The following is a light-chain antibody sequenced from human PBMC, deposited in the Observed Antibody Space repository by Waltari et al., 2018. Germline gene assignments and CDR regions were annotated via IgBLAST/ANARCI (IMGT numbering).Light chain of an antibody. CDR3: HVWHPHVDPGV. CDR1: TIGTYS. V-gene: IGLV3-21*04. Sequence: SYVVTQPPSVSVAPGETATITCGGDTIGTYSVHWYQQKAGQAPVLVIFYDRYRPSGITDRFSGANSGNTATLTISRVEAGDEARYYCHVWHPHVDPGVFGTGTEVTVL. J-gene: IGLJ1*01. CDR2: YDR.